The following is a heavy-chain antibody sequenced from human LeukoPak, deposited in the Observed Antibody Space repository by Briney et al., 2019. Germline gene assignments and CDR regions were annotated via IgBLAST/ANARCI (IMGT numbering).Heavy chain of an antibody. V-gene: IGHV4-59*01. CDR3: ARVGNQEAFDI. Sequence: SETLSLTCTVSGGSISSYYWSWIRQPPGKGLEWIGYIYYSGSTNYNPSLKSRVTISVDTSKNQFSLKLSSVTAADTAVYYCARVGNQEAFDIWGQGTMVTVSS. J-gene: IGHJ3*02. CDR1: GGSISSYY. D-gene: IGHD2/OR15-2a*01. CDR2: IYYSGST.